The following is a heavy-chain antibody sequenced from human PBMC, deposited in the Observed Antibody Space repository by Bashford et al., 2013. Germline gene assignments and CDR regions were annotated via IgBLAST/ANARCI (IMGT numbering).Heavy chain of an antibody. CDR2: INSDGSST. D-gene: IGHD6-13*01. Sequence: GSLRLSCAASGFTFSSYWMHWVRQAPGKGLVWVSRINSDGSSTSYADSVKGRFTISRDNAKNTLYLQMNSLRAEDTAVYYCASQEKGGAAAGNYGMDVWGQGTTVTVSS. J-gene: IGHJ6*02. CDR3: ASQEKGGAAAGNYGMDV. CDR1: GFTFSSYW. V-gene: IGHV3-74*01.